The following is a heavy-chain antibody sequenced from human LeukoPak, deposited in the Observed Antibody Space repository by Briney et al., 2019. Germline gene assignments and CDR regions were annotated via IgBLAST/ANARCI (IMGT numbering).Heavy chain of an antibody. CDR3: ARHEVLHVNMDERYYFYGMDV. D-gene: IGHD2/OR15-2a*01. V-gene: IGHV5-51*01. Sequence: GESLKISCKASGYTFTNYYIGWVRQMPGKGLEWMGIIHPGDSDTRYSPSFQGQVTISADKSISTAYLKWSGLKASDTAMYYCARHEVLHVNMDERYYFYGMDVWGQGTTVTVS. CDR1: GYTFTNYY. J-gene: IGHJ6*02. CDR2: IHPGDSDT.